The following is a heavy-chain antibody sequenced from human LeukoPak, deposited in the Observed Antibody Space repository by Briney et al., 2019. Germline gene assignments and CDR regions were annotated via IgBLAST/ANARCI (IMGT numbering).Heavy chain of an antibody. V-gene: IGHV1-18*01. CDR3: ARDSARPVGATGPAFDY. D-gene: IGHD1-26*01. Sequence: ASVKVSCKASGYTFTSYGISWVRQAPGQGLEWMGWISAYNGNTNYAQRLQGRVTMSTDTSTSTAYMELKSLRSDDTAVYYCARDSARPVGATGPAFDYWGQGTLVTVSS. CDR1: GYTFTSYG. CDR2: ISAYNGNT. J-gene: IGHJ4*02.